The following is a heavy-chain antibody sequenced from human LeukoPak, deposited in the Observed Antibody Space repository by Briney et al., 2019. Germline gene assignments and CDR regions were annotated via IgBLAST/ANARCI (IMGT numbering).Heavy chain of an antibody. V-gene: IGHV4-59*08. CDR2: IYFSGAT. D-gene: IGHD3-16*02. J-gene: IGHJ4*02. CDR3: AIGIVSWNY. Sequence: PSETLSLSCTVSGDSIKSYYWSWIRQPPGKGLEWMGYIYFSGATSYNPSLRSRFTISLDTSKSQFSLTLASVTAADTAVYYCAIGIVSWNYWGRGTLVTVSS. CDR1: GDSIKSYY.